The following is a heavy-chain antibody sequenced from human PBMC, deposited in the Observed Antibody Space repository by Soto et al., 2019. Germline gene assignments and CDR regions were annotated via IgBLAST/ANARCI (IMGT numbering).Heavy chain of an antibody. CDR3: TADCSGGSCYSDYYYYYGMDV. CDR1: GFTFSNAW. V-gene: IGHV3-15*01. J-gene: IGHJ6*02. CDR2: IKSKTDGGTT. Sequence: EVQLVESGGGLVKPGGSLRLSCAASGFTFSNAWMSWVRQAPGKGLEWVGRIKSKTDGGTTDYAAPVKARFTISRDDSTNTLYLQMNSLKTEDTAVYYCTADCSGGSCYSDYYYYYGMDVWGQGTTVTVSS. D-gene: IGHD2-15*01.